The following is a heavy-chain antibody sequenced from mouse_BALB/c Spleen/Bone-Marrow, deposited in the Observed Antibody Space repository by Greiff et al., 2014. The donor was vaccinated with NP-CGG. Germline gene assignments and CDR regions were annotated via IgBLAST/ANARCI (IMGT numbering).Heavy chain of an antibody. CDR1: GYAFSSYW. J-gene: IGHJ3*01. CDR2: ILPGSGST. Sequence: QVQLQQSGAELMKPGASVKISCKATGYAFSSYWIEWVKQRPGHGLEWIGEILPGSGSTNYNEKFKGKATFTADTSSNTAYMQLSSRTPEDSAVYYCARNGNYPAWFAYWGQGTLVTVSA. V-gene: IGHV1-9*01. CDR3: ARNGNYPAWFAY. D-gene: IGHD2-1*01.